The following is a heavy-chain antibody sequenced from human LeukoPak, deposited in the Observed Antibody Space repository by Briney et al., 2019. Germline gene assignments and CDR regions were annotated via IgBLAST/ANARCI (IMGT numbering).Heavy chain of an antibody. J-gene: IGHJ5*02. CDR3: ARGLYSSTPTDP. D-gene: IGHD6-13*01. V-gene: IGHV3-7*01. CDR2: IKHDGTEK. CDR1: GFSFSTYW. Sequence: GGSLRLSCAASGFSFSTYWMSWVRQAPGKGLEWVAHIKHDGTEKYYVDSVKGRFTISRDNAKNSLYLQMNSLRAEDTAVYYCARGLYSSTPTDPWGQGTLVTVSS.